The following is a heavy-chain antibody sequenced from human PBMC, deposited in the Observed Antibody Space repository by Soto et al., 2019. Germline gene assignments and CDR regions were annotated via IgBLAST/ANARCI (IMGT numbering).Heavy chain of an antibody. J-gene: IGHJ4*02. D-gene: IGHD4-17*01. CDR2: FSSFNDNT. CDR3: ARTLVYGDLEGLDFDY. Sequence: QVQLVQSGAEVKKPGASVKVSCKASGYNFGNYGISWVRQAPGQGLEWMGWFSSFNDNTNYAQKFQGRVTMTTDTSTNTAYMELRSLRSDDSAVYYCARTLVYGDLEGLDFDYWGQGTLVTVSS. CDR1: GYNFGNYG. V-gene: IGHV1-18*01.